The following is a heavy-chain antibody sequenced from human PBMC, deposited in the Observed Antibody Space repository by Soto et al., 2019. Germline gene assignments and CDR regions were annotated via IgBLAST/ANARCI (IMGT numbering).Heavy chain of an antibody. CDR2: ISYDGSNK. V-gene: IGHV3-30*18. Sequence: QVQLVESGGGVVQPGRSLRLSCAASGFTFSSYGMHWVRQAPGKGLEWVAVISYDGSNKYYADSVKGRFTISRDNSKNTLYLQMNSLRAEDTAVYYCAKDPKPLPANWFDPWGQGTLVTDSS. CDR1: GFTFSSYG. J-gene: IGHJ5*02. CDR3: AKDPKPLPANWFDP.